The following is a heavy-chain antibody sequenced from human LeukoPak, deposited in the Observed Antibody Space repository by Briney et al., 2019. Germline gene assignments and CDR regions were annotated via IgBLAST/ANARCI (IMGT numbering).Heavy chain of an antibody. J-gene: IGHJ4*02. V-gene: IGHV3-43*01. CDR1: GFTFDRFT. Sequence: GGSLRLSCAASGFTFDRFTIHWVRQTPGKGLEWVSLINRRGHTFYADSVKGRFTISRDNSKNTLYLQMNNLRADDTAVYYCAKDATGFSDFDYWGQGTLVTVSS. CDR3: AKDATGFSDFDY. CDR2: INRRGHT. D-gene: IGHD3-9*01.